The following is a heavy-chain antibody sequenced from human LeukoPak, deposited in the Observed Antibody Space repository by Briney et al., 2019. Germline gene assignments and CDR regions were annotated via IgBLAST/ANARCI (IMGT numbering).Heavy chain of an antibody. CDR2: ISYDGSNK. CDR1: GFTFSSYG. J-gene: IGHJ3*02. D-gene: IGHD6-13*01. CDR3: ADSSSSDAFDI. V-gene: IGHV3-30*03. Sequence: GGSLRLSCAASGFTFSSYGMLWVRQAPGKGLEGAAVISYDGSNKYYADSVKGRFTISRDNSKNTLYLQMNSLRAEDTAVYYCADSSSSDAFDIWGQGTMVTVSS.